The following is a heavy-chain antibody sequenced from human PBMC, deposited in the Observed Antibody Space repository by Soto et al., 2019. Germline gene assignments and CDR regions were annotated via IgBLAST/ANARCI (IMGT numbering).Heavy chain of an antibody. CDR2: INTNSGGT. D-gene: IGHD4-17*01. Sequence: QVQLVQSVAEVKKPGASVKVSCRASGYNLTGYYMHWVRQAPGQGLEWMGWINTNSGGTNYAQKFQGRVTMTRDTSISTSYMELSRLGYDDTAVYYCATATTVATPGYLYFDLWGRGTLVTVSS. CDR1: GYNLTGYY. J-gene: IGHJ2*01. V-gene: IGHV1-2*02. CDR3: ATATTVATPGYLYFDL.